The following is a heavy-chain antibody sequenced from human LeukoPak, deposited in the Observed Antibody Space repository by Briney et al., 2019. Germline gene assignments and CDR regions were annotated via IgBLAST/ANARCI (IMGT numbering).Heavy chain of an antibody. CDR2: IYPGDSDT. Sequence: GESLKISCKGSGYSFTSYWIGWVRQMPGKGLEWMGIIYPGDSDTRYSPSFQGQVTISADKSISTAYLQWSSLKASDTAMYYCARHEWIQLGYGRYYMDVWGKGTTVTISS. CDR3: ARHEWIQLGYGRYYMDV. V-gene: IGHV5-51*01. D-gene: IGHD5-18*01. CDR1: GYSFTSYW. J-gene: IGHJ6*03.